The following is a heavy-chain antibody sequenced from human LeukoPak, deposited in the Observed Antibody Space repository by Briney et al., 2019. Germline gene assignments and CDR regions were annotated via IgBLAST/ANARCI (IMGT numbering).Heavy chain of an antibody. J-gene: IGHJ6*02. CDR3: AKDSRPLCSGGSCYYYYGMDV. CDR2: ISFNSGSI. Sequence: GGSRRLSCAASGFTFDDYAMHWVRQAPGKGLEWVSGISFNSGSIGYADSVKGRFTIHRDNAKNSLYLQVNSLRPEDTALYYCAKDSRPLCSGGSCYYYYGMDVWGQGTTVTVSS. V-gene: IGHV3-9*01. D-gene: IGHD2-15*01. CDR1: GFTFDDYA.